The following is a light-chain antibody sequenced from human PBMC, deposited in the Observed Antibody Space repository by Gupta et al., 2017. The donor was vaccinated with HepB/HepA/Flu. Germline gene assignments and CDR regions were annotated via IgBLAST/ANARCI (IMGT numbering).Light chain of an antibody. CDR1: SSNLGSNT. J-gene: IGLJ2*01. Sequence: QSVLPQPPSASGTPGQRVTISCSGSSSNLGSNTVNWYQQLPGTAPKLLIYSNNQRPSGVPDRFSGSKSGTSASLAISGLQAEDEADYYCAAWDDSRNGVVFGGGTKLTVL. CDR2: SNN. CDR3: AAWDDSRNGVV. V-gene: IGLV1-44*01.